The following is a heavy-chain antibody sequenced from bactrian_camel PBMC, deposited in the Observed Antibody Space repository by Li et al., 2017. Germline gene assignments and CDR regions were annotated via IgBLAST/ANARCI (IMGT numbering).Heavy chain of an antibody. J-gene: IGHJ6*01. Sequence: HVQLVESGGGSVQTGGSLTLSCALSGDTDKSHCMGWLRQAPGKEREGVASIRNGGLTVYADSVKGRFTISQDNAKNSVYLQMNSLKPEDTAMYYCGADWYGCDLIFSQAGGYWGRGTQVTVS. CDR1: GDTDKSHC. D-gene: IGHD6*01. CDR2: IRNGGLT. CDR3: GADWYGCDLIFSQAGGY. V-gene: IGHV3S53*01.